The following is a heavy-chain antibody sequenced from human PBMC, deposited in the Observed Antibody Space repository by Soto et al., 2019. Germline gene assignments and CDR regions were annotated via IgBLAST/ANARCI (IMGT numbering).Heavy chain of an antibody. CDR2: IMPVFPTP. Sequence: QVQLVQSGAEVKKPGSSVKVSCKASGGTFSTSAISWVQQAPGQGLEWVGGIMPVFPTPDYAQKFQGRVTITADESTTTAYLELTSLRTDDTAVYYCARDKDRQQLGGNYYYILDVWGQGTAITVSS. CDR3: ARDKDRQQLGGNYYYILDV. J-gene: IGHJ6*02. D-gene: IGHD3-3*02. CDR1: GGTFSTSA. V-gene: IGHV1-69*12.